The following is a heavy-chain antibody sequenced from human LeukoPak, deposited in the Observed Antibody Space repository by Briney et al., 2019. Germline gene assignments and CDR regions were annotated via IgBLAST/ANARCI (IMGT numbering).Heavy chain of an antibody. J-gene: IGHJ5*02. V-gene: IGHV3-49*04. D-gene: IGHD1-26*01. Sequence: GGSLRLSRTASGFTFGDYAMSWVRQAPGKGLEWVGFIRSKAYGGTTEYAASVKGRFTISRDDSKSIAYLQMNSLKTEDTAVYYCTRAGGIVGATVNWFDPWGQGTLVTVSS. CDR3: TRAGGIVGATVNWFDP. CDR1: GFTFGDYA. CDR2: IRSKAYGGTT.